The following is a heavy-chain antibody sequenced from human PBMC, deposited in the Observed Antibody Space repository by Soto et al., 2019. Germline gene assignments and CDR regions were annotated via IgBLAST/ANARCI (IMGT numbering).Heavy chain of an antibody. D-gene: IGHD3-10*01. J-gene: IGHJ6*02. V-gene: IGHV3-43*01. CDR2: ISWDGGST. Sequence: GGSLRLSCAASGFTFDDYTMHWVRQAPGKGLEWVSLISWDGGSTYYADSVKGRFTISRDNSKNSLYLQMNSLRTEDTASYYCAKDITRESTGVDVWGQGTTVTVSS. CDR1: GFTFDDYT. CDR3: AKDITRESTGVDV.